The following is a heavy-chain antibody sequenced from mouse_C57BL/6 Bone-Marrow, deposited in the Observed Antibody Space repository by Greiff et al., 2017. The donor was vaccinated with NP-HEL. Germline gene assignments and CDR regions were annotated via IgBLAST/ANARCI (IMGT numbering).Heavy chain of an antibody. CDR2: IYPGDGDT. J-gene: IGHJ1*03. V-gene: IGHV1-82*01. CDR3: ARDYDYDRRSWYFDV. CDR1: GYALSSSW. Sequence: QVQLQQSGPELVKPGASVKISCKASGYALSSSWMNWVKQRPGQGLEWIGRIYPGDGDTNYNGKFKGKATLTADKSSSTAYMQLSSLTSEDCAVYFCARDYDYDRRSWYFDVWGTGTTVTVSS. D-gene: IGHD2-4*01.